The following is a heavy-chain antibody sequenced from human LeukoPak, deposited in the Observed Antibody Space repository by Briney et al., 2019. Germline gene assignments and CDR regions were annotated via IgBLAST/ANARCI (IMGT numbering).Heavy chain of an antibody. V-gene: IGHV4-4*02. CDR3: ARDLMSYYDSSGYVEDC. CDR2: IYHSGST. Sequence: PSGTLSLTCAVSGGSISSSNWWSWVRQPPGKGLEWIGEIYHSGSTNYNPSLKSRVTISVDKSKNQFSLKLSSVTAADTAVYYCARDLMSYYDSSGYVEDCWGQGTLVTVSS. CDR1: GGSISSSNW. J-gene: IGHJ4*02. D-gene: IGHD3-22*01.